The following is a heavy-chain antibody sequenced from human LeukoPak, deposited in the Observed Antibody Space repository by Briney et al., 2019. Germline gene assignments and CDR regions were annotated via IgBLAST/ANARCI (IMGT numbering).Heavy chain of an antibody. Sequence: GGSLKLSCAASGFTFSDFDIHWVRQASGEGLEWVGRIKTRAESNDIAYAASVKGRFTISRDDSKDTAFLQMDSLKTEDTAVYYCARRDCSSFKCFSFDSWGQGILVTVSS. D-gene: IGHD2-2*01. J-gene: IGHJ4*02. V-gene: IGHV3-73*01. CDR2: IKTRAESNDI. CDR3: ARRDCSSFKCFSFDS. CDR1: GFTFSDFD.